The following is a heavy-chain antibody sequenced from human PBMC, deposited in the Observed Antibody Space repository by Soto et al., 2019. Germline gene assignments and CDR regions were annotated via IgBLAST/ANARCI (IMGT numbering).Heavy chain of an antibody. D-gene: IGHD2-15*01. CDR1: GFTFSNYD. CDR3: AXXXXGSGTNCEFGSPASAY. CDR2: ISSSGSST. V-gene: IGHV3-23*01. J-gene: IGHJ4*02. Sequence: EVQLLESGGGLVQPGGSLRLSCAASGFTFSNYDMSWVRQAPGKGLEWVAGISSSGSSTYYADSVKGLFTLSRDNPKNTLYLQMRRQSATDTAXYXSAXXXXGSGTNCEFGSPASAYWGQGPLVTVTP.